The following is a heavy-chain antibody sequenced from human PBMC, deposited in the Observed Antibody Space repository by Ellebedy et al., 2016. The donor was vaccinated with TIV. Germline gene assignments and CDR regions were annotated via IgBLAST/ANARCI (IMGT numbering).Heavy chain of an antibody. CDR2: IIPILGRT. V-gene: IGHV1-69*04. J-gene: IGHJ4*02. CDR1: GGTFSSYA. Sequence: AASVKVSCKASGGTFSSYAITWVRQPPGQGLEWMCRIIPILGRTNYAQNFQGRVTITADKSTSTAYMELSSLRSDDTGVYYCAKAPRVTMVLVNVPYIDYWGQGTLVTVSS. D-gene: IGHD2-8*02. CDR3: AKAPRVTMVLVNVPYIDY.